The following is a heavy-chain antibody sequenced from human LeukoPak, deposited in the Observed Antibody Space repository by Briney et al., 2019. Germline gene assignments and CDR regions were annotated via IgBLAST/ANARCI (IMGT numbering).Heavy chain of an antibody. Sequence: ASVKVSCKASGYTFTGYYMHWVRQAPGQGLEWMGWINPNSGGTNYAQKFQGRVTMTRDTSISTAYMELSRLRSEDTAVYYCARDRGGSSWLKRYYYYYMDIWGQGTMVTVSS. CDR2: INPNSGGT. CDR1: GYTFTGYY. J-gene: IGHJ6*03. D-gene: IGHD6-13*01. V-gene: IGHV1-2*02. CDR3: ARDRGGSSWLKRYYYYYMDI.